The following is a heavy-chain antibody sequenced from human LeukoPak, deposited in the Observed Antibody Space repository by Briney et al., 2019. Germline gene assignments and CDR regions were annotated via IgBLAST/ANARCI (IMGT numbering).Heavy chain of an antibody. D-gene: IGHD2-8*01. Sequence: GGSLRLSCAASGFTFSSYAIHWVRQAPGKGLEWVALISYDGSNKYYADSVKGRFTISRDNSKNTLYLQMNSLRAEDTAVYYCAKDPDCTSGICYTFFDYWGQGTLVTVSS. J-gene: IGHJ4*02. CDR2: ISYDGSNK. CDR3: AKDPDCTSGICYTFFDY. V-gene: IGHV3-30*04. CDR1: GFTFSSYA.